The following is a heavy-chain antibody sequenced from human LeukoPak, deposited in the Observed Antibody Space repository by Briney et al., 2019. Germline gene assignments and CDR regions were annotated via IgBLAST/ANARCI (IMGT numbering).Heavy chain of an antibody. Sequence: SETPSLTCAVYGGSFSGYYWSWIRQPPGKGLEWIGEINHSGSTNYNPSLKSRVTISVDTSKNQFSLRLSSVTAADTAVYYCARVLEGSSGQHWYFDLWGRGTLVTVSS. J-gene: IGHJ2*01. CDR3: ARVLEGSSGQHWYFDL. D-gene: IGHD6-19*01. CDR1: GGSFSGYY. CDR2: INHSGST. V-gene: IGHV4-34*01.